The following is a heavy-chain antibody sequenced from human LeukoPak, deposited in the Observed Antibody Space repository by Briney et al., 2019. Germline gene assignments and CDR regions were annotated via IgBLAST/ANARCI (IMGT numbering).Heavy chain of an antibody. V-gene: IGHV3-30*04. CDR3: ARVLGGSGSYSYFDY. Sequence: GRSLRLSCAASGFTFSSYAMHWVRQAPGKGLEWVAVISYDGSNKYYADSVKGRFTISRDNAKNSLFLQMNSLRAEDTAVYYCARVLGGSGSYSYFDYWGQGTLVTVSS. J-gene: IGHJ4*02. CDR2: ISYDGSNK. D-gene: IGHD3-10*01. CDR1: GFTFSSYA.